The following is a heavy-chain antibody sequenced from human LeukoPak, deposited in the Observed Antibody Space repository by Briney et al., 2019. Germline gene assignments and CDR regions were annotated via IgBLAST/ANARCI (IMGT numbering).Heavy chain of an antibody. CDR1: GFSFSSYF. Sequence: PGRSLRLSCAASGFSFSSYFMHWVRQAPGKGLEWVAVISYDGSNKYYADSVKGRFTISRDNSKNTLYLQMDSLRAEDTAVYYCAKGILLDYGDSSFDYWGQGSLVTVSS. CDR2: ISYDGSNK. V-gene: IGHV3-30-3*01. D-gene: IGHD4-17*01. J-gene: IGHJ4*02. CDR3: AKGILLDYGDSSFDY.